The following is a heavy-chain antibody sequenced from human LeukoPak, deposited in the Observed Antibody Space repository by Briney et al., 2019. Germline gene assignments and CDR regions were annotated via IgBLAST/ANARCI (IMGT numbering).Heavy chain of an antibody. D-gene: IGHD3-3*01. J-gene: IGHJ4*02. V-gene: IGHV4-34*01. CDR3: ARSGYSNFDY. Sequence: PSETLSLTCAVYGGSFSGYYWSWIRQPPGKGLEWIGNIYYSGSTYYNPSLKSRVTISVDTSKNQFSLRLSSVTAADTAVYYCARSGYSNFDYWGQGTLVTVSS. CDR1: GGSFSGYY. CDR2: IYYSGST.